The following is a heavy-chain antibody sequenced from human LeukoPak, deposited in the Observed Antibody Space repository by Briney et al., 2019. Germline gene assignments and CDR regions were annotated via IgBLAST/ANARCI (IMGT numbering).Heavy chain of an antibody. CDR1: GGTFSSYA. J-gene: IGHJ4*02. V-gene: IGHV1-69*13. Sequence: SAKVSCKASGGTFSSYAISWVRQAPGQGLEWMGGIIPIFGTANYAQKFQGRVTITADESTSTAYMELSSLRSEDTAVYYCARGDYDYVWGSYQNFDYWGQGTLVTVSS. CDR3: ARGDYDYVWGSYQNFDY. D-gene: IGHD3-16*02. CDR2: IIPIFGTA.